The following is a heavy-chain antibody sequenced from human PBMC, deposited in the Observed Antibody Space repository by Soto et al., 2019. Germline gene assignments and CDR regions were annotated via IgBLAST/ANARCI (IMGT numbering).Heavy chain of an antibody. D-gene: IGHD1-26*01. V-gene: IGHV5-51*01. CDR2: IYPGDSDT. J-gene: IGHJ4*02. Sequence: GESLKISCKGSGYSFTSYWIGWVRQMPGKGLEWMGIIYPGDSDTRYSPSFQGQVTISADKSISTAYLQWDSLKASDTAMYYCARLSGSYYEPFDYWGQGTLVTVPQ. CDR1: GYSFTSYW. CDR3: ARLSGSYYEPFDY.